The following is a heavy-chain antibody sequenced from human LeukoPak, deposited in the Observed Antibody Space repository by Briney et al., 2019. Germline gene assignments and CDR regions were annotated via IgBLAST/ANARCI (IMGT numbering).Heavy chain of an antibody. CDR3: ASSLRAGALSFFDY. V-gene: IGHV4-34*01. Sequence: SETLSLTCAVYGGSFSGYYWSWIRQPPGKGLEWIGEINHSGSTNYNPSLKSRVTISVGTSKNQFSLKLSSVTAADTAVYYCASSLRAGALSFFDYWGQGTLVTVSS. CDR1: GGSFSGYY. CDR2: INHSGST. D-gene: IGHD6-19*01. J-gene: IGHJ4*02.